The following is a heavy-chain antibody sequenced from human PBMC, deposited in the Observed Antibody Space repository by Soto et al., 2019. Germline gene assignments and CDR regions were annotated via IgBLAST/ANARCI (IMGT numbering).Heavy chain of an antibody. V-gene: IGHV4-61*01. Sequence: QVQLQESGPGLVKPSETLSLTCTVSGGSVSCGSYYWSWIRQPPGKGLEWIGYIDYSGSTNYNPSRKSRVTIPVDTSKNQFALKLSSVTAADTAGYYCARMWAMVRGVTDYWGQGSLVTVSS. J-gene: IGHJ4*02. CDR3: ARMWAMVRGVTDY. CDR1: GGSVSCGSYY. CDR2: IDYSGST. D-gene: IGHD3-10*01.